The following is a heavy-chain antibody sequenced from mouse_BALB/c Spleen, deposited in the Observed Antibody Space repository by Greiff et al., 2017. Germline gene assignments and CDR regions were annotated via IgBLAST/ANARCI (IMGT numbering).Heavy chain of an antibody. CDR1: GFTFSSYT. D-gene: IGHD2-4*01. CDR2: ISSGGGNT. V-gene: IGHV5-9*03. CDR3: ARSTMITGWFAY. J-gene: IGHJ3*01. Sequence: EVKLVESGGGLVKPGGSLKLSCAASGFTFSSYTMSWVRQTPEKRLEGVATISSGGGNTYYPDSVKGRFTISRDNAKNNLYLQMSSLRSEDTALYYCARSTMITGWFAYWGQGTLVTVSA.